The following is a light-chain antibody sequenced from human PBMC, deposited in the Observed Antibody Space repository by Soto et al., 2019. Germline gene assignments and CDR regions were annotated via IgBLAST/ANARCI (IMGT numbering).Light chain of an antibody. J-gene: IGKJ4*01. CDR3: QQYNSDPLT. CDR1: QSISSW. CDR2: QAS. Sequence: DIQMTQSPSTLSASVGDRVTITCRASQSISSWLAWYQQKPGKAPNLLICQASSLESGVPSRFSGSGSGTEFTLTISSLQPDYFATYYCQQYNSDPLTFGGGTKVEIK. V-gene: IGKV1-5*03.